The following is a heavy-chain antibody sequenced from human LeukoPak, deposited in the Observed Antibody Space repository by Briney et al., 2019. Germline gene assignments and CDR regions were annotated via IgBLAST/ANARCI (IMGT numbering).Heavy chain of an antibody. CDR2: ISAYNGNT. CDR3: ARELWFGEFYRMDV. Sequence: WASVKVSCKASGYTFTSYGISWVRQAPGQGLEWMGWISAYNGNTNYAQKLQGRVTMTTDTSTSTAYMELRSLRSDDTAVYYCARELWFGEFYRMDVWGKGTTVTVSS. J-gene: IGHJ6*04. V-gene: IGHV1-18*04. D-gene: IGHD3-10*01. CDR1: GYTFTSYG.